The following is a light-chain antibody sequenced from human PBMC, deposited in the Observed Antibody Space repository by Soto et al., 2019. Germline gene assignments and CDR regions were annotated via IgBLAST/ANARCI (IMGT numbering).Light chain of an antibody. V-gene: IGKV3-20*01. CDR3: HQYNNFWT. CDR2: GAS. Sequence: MALTQSPGTLSLCPGERVTLSWLASQSVSSAYLARYQQKRGQAPRLLIYGASNRATGIPDRFSGSGSGTEFTLTISSLQSEDFGLYYCHQYNNFWTFGQGTKVDIK. CDR1: QSVSSAY. J-gene: IGKJ1*01.